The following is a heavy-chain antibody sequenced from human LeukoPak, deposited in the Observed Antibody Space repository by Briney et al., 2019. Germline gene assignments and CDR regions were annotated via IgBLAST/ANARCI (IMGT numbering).Heavy chain of an antibody. J-gene: IGHJ6*03. CDR3: ARHLHLVGYYMDV. CDR1: GYLFTNYW. CDR2: IYPGDSET. D-gene: IGHD2-15*01. V-gene: IGHV5-51*01. Sequence: GESLKISCTASGYLFTNYWIGWVRQMPGRGLEWMGIIYPGDSETRYSPSFQGQVTISADKSISTAYLQWSRLEASDTAIYYCARHLHLVGYYMDVWGKGTTVTVSS.